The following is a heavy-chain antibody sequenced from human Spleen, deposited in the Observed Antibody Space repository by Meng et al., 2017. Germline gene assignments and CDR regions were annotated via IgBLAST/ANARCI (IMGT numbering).Heavy chain of an antibody. CDR2: INPNSGGT. CDR1: GYTFTGFY. D-gene: IGHD3-10*01. CDR3: ARDPIYGSGGYYNTLFDY. V-gene: IGHV1-2*06. J-gene: IGHJ4*02. Sequence: ASVKVSCKASGYTFTGFYLHWVRQAPGQGLEWMGRINPNSGGTNYSQKFQGRVTMTRDTSISTAYMELSRPRSDDTAVYYCARDPIYGSGGYYNTLFDYWGQGTLVTVSS.